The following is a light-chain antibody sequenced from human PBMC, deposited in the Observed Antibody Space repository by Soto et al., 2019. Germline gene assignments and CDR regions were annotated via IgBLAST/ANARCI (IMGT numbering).Light chain of an antibody. CDR1: QSVSYY. V-gene: IGKV3-11*01. CDR3: QQRYNWPLT. J-gene: IGKJ4*01. Sequence: EIVLTQSPATLSXXPXXXXXPXXRASQSVSYYLAWYQQKPGQAPRLLIYDASNRATGIPARFSGSGSATDFTLTISSLEPEDFAVYYCQQRYNWPLTFGGGTKVDIK. CDR2: DAS.